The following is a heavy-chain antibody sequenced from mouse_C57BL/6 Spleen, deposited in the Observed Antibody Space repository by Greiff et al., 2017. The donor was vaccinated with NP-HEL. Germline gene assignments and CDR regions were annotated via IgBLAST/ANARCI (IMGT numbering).Heavy chain of an antibody. CDR1: GYTFTSYD. Sequence: VKLQESGPELVKPGASVKLSCKASGYTFTSYDINWVKQRPGQGLEWIGWIYPRDGSTKYNEKFKGKATLTVDTYSSTSYMELHSLTSEDSAVYFFAREEPYYAIDYWGQGTSVTVSS. CDR3: AREEPYYAIDY. J-gene: IGHJ4*01. CDR2: IYPRDGST. V-gene: IGHV1-85*01.